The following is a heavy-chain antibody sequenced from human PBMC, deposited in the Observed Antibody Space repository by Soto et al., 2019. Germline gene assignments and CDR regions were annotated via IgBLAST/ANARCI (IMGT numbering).Heavy chain of an antibody. CDR2: ISGSGGST. Sequence: GGSLRLSCAASGFTFSSYAMSWVRQAPGKGLEWVSAISGSGGSTYYADSVKGRFTISRDNSKNTLYLQMNSLRAEDTAVYYCAAGYSSGGYALTPEGNAFDSWGKGTMVTVAS. J-gene: IGHJ3*02. D-gene: IGHD6-19*01. V-gene: IGHV3-23*01. CDR3: AAGYSSGGYALTPEGNAFDS. CDR1: GFTFSSYA.